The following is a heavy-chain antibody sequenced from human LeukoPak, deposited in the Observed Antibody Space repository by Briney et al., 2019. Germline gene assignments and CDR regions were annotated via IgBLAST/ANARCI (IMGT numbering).Heavy chain of an antibody. CDR2: IRHDETNS. J-gene: IGHJ4*02. CDR1: GFNLNSYA. V-gene: IGHV3-30*02. CDR3: AKEYTPSSPLGELDS. D-gene: IGHD6-6*01. Sequence: GGSLRLSCAVSGFNLNSYAMHWVRQAPGKGLEWVAVIRHDETNSFYAGSVQGRFAISRDTSKKLLYLQMNSLRVEDTAVYYCAKEYTPSSPLGELDSWGQGTLVTVSS.